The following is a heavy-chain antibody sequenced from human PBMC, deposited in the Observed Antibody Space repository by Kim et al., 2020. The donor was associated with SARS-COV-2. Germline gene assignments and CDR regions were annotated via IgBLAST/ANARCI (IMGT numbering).Heavy chain of an antibody. D-gene: IGHD3-16*01. V-gene: IGHV1-24*01. J-gene: IGHJ6*02. CDR3: ATAYAYYYYGMDV. Sequence: IHAQKFQGRVTMTEDTSTDTAYMELSSLRSEDTAVYYCATAYAYYYYGMDVWGQGTTVTVSS.